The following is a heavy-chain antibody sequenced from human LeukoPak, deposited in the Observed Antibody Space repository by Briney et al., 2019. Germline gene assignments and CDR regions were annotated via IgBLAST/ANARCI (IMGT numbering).Heavy chain of an antibody. V-gene: IGHV3-48*04. CDR1: GFTLSTYA. CDR3: ARSTMVTRFDY. D-gene: IGHD5-18*01. CDR2: ISSSGSTI. Sequence: GGSLRLSCTASGFTLSTYAMNWVRQAPGKGLEWVSYISSSGSTIYYADSVKGRFTISRDNAKNSLYLQMNSLRAEDTAVYYCARSTMVTRFDYWGQGTLVTVSS. J-gene: IGHJ4*02.